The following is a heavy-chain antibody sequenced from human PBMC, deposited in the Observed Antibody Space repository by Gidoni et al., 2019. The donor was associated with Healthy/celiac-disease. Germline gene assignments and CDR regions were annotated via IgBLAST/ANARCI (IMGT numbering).Heavy chain of an antibody. Sequence: EVQLVESGGGLVMPGGSLRLSCAVSGFTFSSYSMNWVRQAPGKGLEWVSSISSSSSYIYYADSVKGRFTISRDNAKNSLYLQMNSLRAEDTAVYYCARGITGVGRDAFDIWGQGTMVTVSS. D-gene: IGHD3-16*01. V-gene: IGHV3-21*06. CDR2: ISSSSSYI. CDR3: ARGITGVGRDAFDI. J-gene: IGHJ3*02. CDR1: GFTFSSYS.